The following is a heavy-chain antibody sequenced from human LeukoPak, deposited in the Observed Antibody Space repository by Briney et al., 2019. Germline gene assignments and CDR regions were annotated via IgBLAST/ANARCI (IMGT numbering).Heavy chain of an antibody. Sequence: PGGSLRLSCAASGFTFGSYAMHWVRQAPGKGLEWVAVISYDGSNKYYADSVKGRFTISRDNSKNTLYLQMNSLRAEDTAVYYCARSKYYFDYWGQGILVTVSS. CDR3: ARSKYYFDY. J-gene: IGHJ4*02. CDR1: GFTFGSYA. CDR2: ISYDGSNK. V-gene: IGHV3-30*04.